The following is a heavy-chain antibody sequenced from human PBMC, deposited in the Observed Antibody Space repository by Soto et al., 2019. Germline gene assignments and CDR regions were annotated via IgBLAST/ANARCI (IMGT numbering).Heavy chain of an antibody. J-gene: IGHJ6*02. CDR2: INHSGST. Sequence: SETLSLTCAVYCGSFSGYYWNWIRQPPGKGLEWIGEINHSGSTNYNPSLKSRVTISVDTSKNQFSLRLSSVTAADTAVYYCARNVLLWFGLDVWGQGTTVTVSS. D-gene: IGHD3-10*01. CDR1: CGSFSGYY. CDR3: ARNVLLWFGLDV. V-gene: IGHV4-34*01.